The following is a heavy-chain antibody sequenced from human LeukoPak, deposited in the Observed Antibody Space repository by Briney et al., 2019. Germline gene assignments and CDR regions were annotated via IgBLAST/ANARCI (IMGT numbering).Heavy chain of an antibody. Sequence: RTSETLSLTCAVYGGSFSGYYWSWIRQPPGKGLEWIGEINHSGSTNYNPSLKSRDTISVDTSKNQFSLKLSSVTAADTAVYYCARNSYYDFWSGYNDYWGQGTLVTVSS. J-gene: IGHJ4*02. CDR2: INHSGST. CDR1: GGSFSGYY. V-gene: IGHV4-34*01. D-gene: IGHD3-3*01. CDR3: ARNSYYDFWSGYNDY.